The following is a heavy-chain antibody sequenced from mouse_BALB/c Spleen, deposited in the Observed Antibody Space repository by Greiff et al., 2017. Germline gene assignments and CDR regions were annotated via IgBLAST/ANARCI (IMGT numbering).Heavy chain of an antibody. V-gene: IGHV5-17*02. D-gene: IGHD2-1*01. CDR2: ISSGSGTT. CDR3: ARGRNYAPFDY. CDR1: GFSFTSYG. Sequence: EVQLEQSGPGLVQPGASLKISCTASGFSFTSYGMHWVRQAPGKGLEWLGYISSGSGTTCYAETLKGRVTFTGDTPTSTVYMQINSLTSEDTAFYYCARGRNYAPFDYWGQGTPVTVSA. J-gene: IGHJ3*01.